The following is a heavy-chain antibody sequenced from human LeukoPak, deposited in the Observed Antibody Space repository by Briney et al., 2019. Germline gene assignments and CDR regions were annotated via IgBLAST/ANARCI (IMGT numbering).Heavy chain of an antibody. CDR2: INGDGTDT. D-gene: IGHD5-12*01. J-gene: IGHJ4*02. V-gene: IGHV3-74*01. CDR1: GFTFSHYW. Sequence: PGGSLRLSCAASGFTFSHYWMHWVRQVPGKGLVWVSRINGDGTDTNYADSVKGRFTISRDNSKNTLYLQMNSLRAEDTAVYYCARDVGGGYGPGFDYWGQGTLVTVSS. CDR3: ARDVGGGYGPGFDY.